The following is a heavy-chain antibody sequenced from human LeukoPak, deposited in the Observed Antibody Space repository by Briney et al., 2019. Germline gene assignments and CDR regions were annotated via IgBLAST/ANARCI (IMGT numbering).Heavy chain of an antibody. J-gene: IGHJ5*02. V-gene: IGHV3-11*01. CDR3: ARGNAGGFAADFGDFLHIGRAVDLGFDP. CDR1: GFTFSDYY. Sequence: GGSLRPSCAASGFTFSDYYMSWIRQAPGKGLEWVSYISSSGSTIYYADSVKGRFTISRDNAKNSLYLQMNSLRAEDTAVYYCARGNAGGFAADFGDFLHIGRAVDLGFDPWGQGTLVTVSS. D-gene: IGHD3-10*01. CDR2: ISSSGSTI.